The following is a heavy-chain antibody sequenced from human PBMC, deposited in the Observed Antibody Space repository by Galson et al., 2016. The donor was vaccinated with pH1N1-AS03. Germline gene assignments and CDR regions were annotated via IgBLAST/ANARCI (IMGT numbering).Heavy chain of an antibody. CDR2: ISAYYGDT. J-gene: IGHJ4*02. Sequence: SVKVSCKASGYTFTTYGISWVRQAPGQGLEWMGWISAYYGDTHFAHKFQERVTLTRDTSTATAYMELRNLRSVDTAVYYCVRESEISGVVFFNYWGQGTLVTVSS. CDR3: VRESEISGVVFFNY. CDR1: GYTFTTYG. D-gene: IGHD3-3*01. V-gene: IGHV1-18*01.